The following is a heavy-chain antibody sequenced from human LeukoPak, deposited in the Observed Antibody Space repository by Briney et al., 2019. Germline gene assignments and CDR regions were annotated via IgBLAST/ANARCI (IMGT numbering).Heavy chain of an antibody. CDR1: GFTFSRYW. D-gene: IGHD3-16*01. CDR3: AREGVAFDM. Sequence: PGGSLRLSCAASGFTFSRYWMHWVRHAPGKGLVWVSHIKSDGSRTNYADSVKGRFTISRDNAKNTLYLEMNSLRDEDTAFYYCAREGVAFDMWGQGTMVTVSS. J-gene: IGHJ3*02. CDR2: IKSDGSRT. V-gene: IGHV3-74*01.